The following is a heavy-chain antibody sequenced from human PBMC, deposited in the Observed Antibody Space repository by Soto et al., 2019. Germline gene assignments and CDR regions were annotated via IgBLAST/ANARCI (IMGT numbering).Heavy chain of an antibody. V-gene: IGHV1-69*02. CDR3: VKERDDSRAAHAFDI. D-gene: IGHD3-22*01. Sequence: GSSVKVSCKASGGTFSSYTISWVRQAPGQGLEWMGRIIPILGIANYAQKFQGRVTITADKSTSTAYMELSSLRSEDTAVYYCVKERDDSRAAHAFDIWGQGTMVTVSS. CDR2: IIPILGIA. J-gene: IGHJ3*02. CDR1: GGTFSSYT.